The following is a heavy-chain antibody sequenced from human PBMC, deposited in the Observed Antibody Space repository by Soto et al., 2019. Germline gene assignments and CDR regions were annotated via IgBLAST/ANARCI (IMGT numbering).Heavy chain of an antibody. Sequence: SETLSLTCAVSGDSIIGSQCLLLNRLPPGEGLGWIGEISHTWTTNYNPSLKSRVTMSVDKPNNQFSLNLSSVTDADTAVYYCARVISSRDEYFDYWGQGTVVTVSS. D-gene: IGHD2-2*01. V-gene: IGHV4-4*02. CDR3: ARVISSRDEYFDY. CDR2: ISHTWTT. CDR1: GDSIIGSQC. J-gene: IGHJ4*02.